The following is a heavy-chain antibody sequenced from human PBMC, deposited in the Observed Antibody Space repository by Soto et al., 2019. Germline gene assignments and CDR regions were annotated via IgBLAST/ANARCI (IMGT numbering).Heavy chain of an antibody. D-gene: IGHD4-17*01. CDR2: IYWDDDK. CDR3: ARRRYGDYETDFDY. Sequence: GSGPTLVNPTQTLTLTCTFSGFSLSTSGVGVGWIRQPPGKALEWLALIYWDDDKRYSPSLKSRLTITKDTSKNQVVLTMTNMDPVDTATYYCARRRYGDYETDFDYWGQGTLVTVAS. CDR1: GFSLSTSGVG. J-gene: IGHJ4*02. V-gene: IGHV2-5*02.